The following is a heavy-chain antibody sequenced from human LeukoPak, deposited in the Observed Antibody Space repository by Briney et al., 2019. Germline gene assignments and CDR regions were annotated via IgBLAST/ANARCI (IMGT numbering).Heavy chain of an antibody. V-gene: IGHV3-7*01. Sequence: GGSLRLSCVGSGFTFENYWMHWVRQAPGKGPEWVANIKQDGSLEHYMDSVKGRFTISRDNADSSLILQMDSLRAEDTAVYYCARWTGVIDSWGQGTLVTVSS. CDR1: GFTFENYW. D-gene: IGHD2-21*01. CDR2: IKQDGSLE. CDR3: ARWTGVIDS. J-gene: IGHJ4*02.